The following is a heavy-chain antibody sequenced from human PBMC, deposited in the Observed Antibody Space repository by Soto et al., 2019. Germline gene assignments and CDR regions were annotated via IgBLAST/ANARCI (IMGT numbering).Heavy chain of an antibody. Sequence: GGSLRLSCAASGFRFTDHYMTWIRQAPGKGLEWVSKIDGSGTVTHYADSVKGRFTVSRDNAKNSVYLQMSSLRAEDTAVYYCAVDTYYYPSTFWGQGNLVTVSS. D-gene: IGHD3-22*01. CDR2: IDGSGTVT. J-gene: IGHJ4*02. V-gene: IGHV3-11*03. CDR3: AVDTYYYPSTF. CDR1: GFRFTDHY.